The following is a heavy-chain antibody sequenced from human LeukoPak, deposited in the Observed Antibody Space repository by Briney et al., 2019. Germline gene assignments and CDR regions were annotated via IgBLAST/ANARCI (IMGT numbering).Heavy chain of an antibody. CDR3: ARESPSYYDSSGRNWFDP. Sequence: ASVTVSCKASGYTFTSYYMHWVRQAPGQGLEWMGIINPSGGSTSYAQKFQGRVTMTRDMSTSTVYMELSSLRSEDTAVYYCARESPSYYDSSGRNWFDPWGQGTLVTVSS. D-gene: IGHD3-22*01. CDR2: INPSGGST. J-gene: IGHJ5*02. CDR1: GYTFTSYY. V-gene: IGHV1-46*01.